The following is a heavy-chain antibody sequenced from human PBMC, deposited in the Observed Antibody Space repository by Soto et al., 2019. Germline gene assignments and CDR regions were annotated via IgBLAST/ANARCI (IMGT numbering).Heavy chain of an antibody. CDR3: ARDLLTTPFDY. D-gene: IGHD2-15*01. J-gene: IGHJ4*02. V-gene: IGHV3-33*01. CDR1: GFTFRSYG. Sequence: QVQLVESGGGVVQPGRSLRLSCAASGFTFRSYGMHWVRQAPGKGLEWVAVIWYDGSNKYYADSVKGRFTISRDNSKNTLYLQMNSLRAEDTAVYYCARDLLTTPFDYWGQGTLVTVSS. CDR2: IWYDGSNK.